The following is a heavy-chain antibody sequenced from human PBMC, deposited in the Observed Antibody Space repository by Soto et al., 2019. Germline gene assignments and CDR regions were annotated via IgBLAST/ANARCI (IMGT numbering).Heavy chain of an antibody. D-gene: IGHD3-22*01. CDR1: GFTFSSYW. V-gene: IGHV3-74*01. J-gene: IGHJ4*02. CDR2: INSDGSST. CDR3: ARDAPYYYDSSGYYSTYPDY. Sequence: GGSLRLSCAASGFTFSSYWMHWVRQAPGKGLVWVSRINSDGSSTSYADSVKGRFTISRDNAKNTLYLQMNSLRAEDTAVYYCARDAPYYYDSSGYYSTYPDYWGQGTLVTVSS.